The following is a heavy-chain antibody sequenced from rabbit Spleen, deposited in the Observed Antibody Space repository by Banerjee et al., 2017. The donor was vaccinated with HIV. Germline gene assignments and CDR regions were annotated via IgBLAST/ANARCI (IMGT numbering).Heavy chain of an antibody. CDR1: GFSFSNKAV. CDR2: IGGGSSGST. J-gene: IGHJ4*01. CDR3: ARDAGSGHYIDAYFDL. Sequence: QEQLVESGGGLVKPEGSLKLSCTASGFSFSNKAVMCWVRQAPGKGLEWIACIGGGSSGSTYYANWAKGRFTISETSSTTVTLQMTSLTAADTATYFCARDAGSGHYIDAYFDLWGPGTLVTVS. V-gene: IGHV1S45*01. D-gene: IGHD8-1*01.